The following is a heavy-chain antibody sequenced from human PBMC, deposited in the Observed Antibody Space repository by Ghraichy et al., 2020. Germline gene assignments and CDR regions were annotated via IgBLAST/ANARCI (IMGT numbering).Heavy chain of an antibody. Sequence: GGYLRLSCAASGFTFSSYGMHWVRQAPGKGLEWVAVIWYDGSNKYYADSVKGRFTISRDNSKNTLYLQMNSLRAEDTAVYYCARGDPKWLSRGFGYWGQGTLVTVSS. CDR2: IWYDGSNK. CDR1: GFTFSSYG. D-gene: IGHD3-22*01. CDR3: ARGDPKWLSRGFGY. V-gene: IGHV3-33*01. J-gene: IGHJ4*02.